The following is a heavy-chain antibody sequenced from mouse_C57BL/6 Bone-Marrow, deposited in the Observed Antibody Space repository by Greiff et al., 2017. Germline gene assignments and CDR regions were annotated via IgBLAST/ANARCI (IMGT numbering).Heavy chain of an antibody. D-gene: IGHD1-1*01. V-gene: IGHV1-54*01. J-gene: IGHJ3*01. CDR2: INPGSGGT. CDR1: GYAFTNYL. Sequence: QVQLQQSGAELVRPGTSVKVSCKASGYAFTNYLIEWVKQRPGQGLEWIGVINPGSGGTNYNEKFKGKATLTADKSSSTAYMQLSSLTSEDSAVYVCARSGYYYGSSLFAYWGRGTLVTVSA. CDR3: ARSGYYYGSSLFAY.